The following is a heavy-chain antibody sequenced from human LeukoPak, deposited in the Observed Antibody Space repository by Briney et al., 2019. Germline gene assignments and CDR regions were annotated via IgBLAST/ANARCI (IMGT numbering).Heavy chain of an antibody. J-gene: IGHJ6*02. D-gene: IGHD4/OR15-4a*01. CDR2: INPNSGGT. CDR3: ARDPMVPHSPYYYYYGMDV. Sequence: ASVKVSCKASGYTFTGYYMHWVRQAPGQGLEWMGWINPNSGGTNYAQDFHGRVTMTRDTSISTAYMELSRLRSDDTAVYYCARDPMVPHSPYYYYYGMDVWGQGTTVTVSS. V-gene: IGHV1-2*02. CDR1: GYTFTGYY.